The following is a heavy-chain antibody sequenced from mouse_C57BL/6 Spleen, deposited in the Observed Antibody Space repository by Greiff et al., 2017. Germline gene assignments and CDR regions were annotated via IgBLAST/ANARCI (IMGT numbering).Heavy chain of an antibody. J-gene: IGHJ4*01. CDR1: GFTFSSYT. V-gene: IGHV5-9*01. CDR3: ARPEMDY. Sequence: EVQLQQSGGGLVKPGGSLKLSCAASGFTFSSYTMSWVRQTPEKRLEWVATISGGGGNTYYPDSVKGRFTISRDNAKNTLYLQMSSLRSEDTALYYCARPEMDYWGQGTSVTVSS. CDR2: ISGGGGNT.